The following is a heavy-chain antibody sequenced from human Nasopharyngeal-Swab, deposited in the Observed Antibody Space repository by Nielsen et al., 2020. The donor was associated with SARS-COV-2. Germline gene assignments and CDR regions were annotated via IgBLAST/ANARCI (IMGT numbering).Heavy chain of an antibody. V-gene: IGHV5-51*01. J-gene: IGHJ6*02. CDR2: IYPGDSDT. CDR3: ARSGTYYGMDV. Sequence: KVSCKASGCNFASYWIGWVRQMPGRVLEWMGIIYPGDSDTRYSPSFQGQVTISVDKSINTAFLHSSSLKASDIATYYCARSGTYYGMDVWGQGTTVIVSS. CDR1: GCNFASYW. D-gene: IGHD1-26*01.